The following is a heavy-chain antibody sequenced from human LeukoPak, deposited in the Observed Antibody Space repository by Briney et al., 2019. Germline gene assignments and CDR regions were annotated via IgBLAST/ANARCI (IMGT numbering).Heavy chain of an antibody. V-gene: IGHV3-53*01. CDR3: ARDPSDSSGYYALGGDY. CDR2: IYSGGST. D-gene: IGHD3-22*01. Sequence: GGSLRLSCAASGFTVSSNYMSWVRQAPGKGLEWVSVIYSGGSTYYADSVKGRFTISRDNSKNTLYLQMNSLRAEDTAVYYCARDPSDSSGYYALGGDYWGQGTLVTVSS. CDR1: GFTVSSNY. J-gene: IGHJ4*02.